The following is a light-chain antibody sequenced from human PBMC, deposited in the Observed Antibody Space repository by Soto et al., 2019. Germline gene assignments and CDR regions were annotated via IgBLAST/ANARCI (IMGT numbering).Light chain of an antibody. CDR3: GTWYRRRSAVV. V-gene: IGLV1-51*01. J-gene: IGLJ2*01. CDR1: STNIGNNY. CDR2: DNN. Sequence: QSVLTQPPSVSASPGQKVTISCTGSSTNIGNNYVSSYQQLPGADPNLLIYDNNKRPSWSPDRFSGSSSGTSATLGITGLQTGDEAAYYCGTWYRRRSAVVFGGGTKLTVL.